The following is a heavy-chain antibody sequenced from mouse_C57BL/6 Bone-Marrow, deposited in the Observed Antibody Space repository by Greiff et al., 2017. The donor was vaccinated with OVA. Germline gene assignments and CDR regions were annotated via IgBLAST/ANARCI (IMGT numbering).Heavy chain of an antibody. CDR2: ISSGGSYT. Sequence: EVKVVESGGDLVKPGGSLKLSCAASGFTFSSYGMSWVRQTPDKRLEWVATISSGGSYTYYPDSVKGRFTISRDNAKNTLYLQMSSLKSEDTAMYYCARRSYGRAMDYWGQGTSVTVSS. CDR1: GFTFSSYG. V-gene: IGHV5-6*02. D-gene: IGHD2-1*01. CDR3: ARRSYGRAMDY. J-gene: IGHJ4*01.